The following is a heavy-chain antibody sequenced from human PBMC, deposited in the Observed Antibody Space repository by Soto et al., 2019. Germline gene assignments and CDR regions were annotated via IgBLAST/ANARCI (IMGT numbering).Heavy chain of an antibody. CDR3: ARDPGIYDSSGYGDY. D-gene: IGHD3-22*01. CDR1: GFTFSSYE. Sequence: PGGSLRLSCAASGFTFSSYEMNWVRQAPGKGLEWVSYISSSGSTIYYADSVKGRFTISRDNAKNSLYLQMNSLRAEDTAVYYCARDPGIYDSSGYGDYWGQGTLVTVYS. J-gene: IGHJ4*02. CDR2: ISSSGSTI. V-gene: IGHV3-48*03.